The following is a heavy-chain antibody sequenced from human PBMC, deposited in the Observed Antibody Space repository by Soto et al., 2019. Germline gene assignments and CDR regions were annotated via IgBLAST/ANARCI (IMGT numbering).Heavy chain of an antibody. CDR3: AKDRNNYYENSGYYYPLDN. J-gene: IGHJ4*02. Sequence: QVQLVESGGGVVLPGRSLRLSCAASGFTFNTYGMHWVRQAPGKGLEWVTVISYDGSNKKYADSVRGRFTISRDNSKNTLYLLMDSLRADDTAVYYCAKDRNNYYENSGYYYPLDNWGQGTLVTVSS. D-gene: IGHD3-22*01. V-gene: IGHV3-30*18. CDR2: ISYDGSNK. CDR1: GFTFNTYG.